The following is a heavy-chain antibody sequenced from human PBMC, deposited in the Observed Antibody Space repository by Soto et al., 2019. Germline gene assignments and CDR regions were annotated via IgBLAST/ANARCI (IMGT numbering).Heavy chain of an antibody. CDR3: AKEGPITNWYFDY. CDR1: GFTFSSYG. V-gene: IGHV3-30*18. D-gene: IGHD1-1*01. Sequence: QVQLVESGGGVVQPGRSLRLSCAASGFTFSSYGMHWVRQAPGKGLEWVAVISYDGNVAYYADSVMGRFTISRDNSKNTRYLQMNSLRTEDTAIYYCAKEGPITNWYFDYWGQGTLVTVSS. CDR2: ISYDGNVA. J-gene: IGHJ4*02.